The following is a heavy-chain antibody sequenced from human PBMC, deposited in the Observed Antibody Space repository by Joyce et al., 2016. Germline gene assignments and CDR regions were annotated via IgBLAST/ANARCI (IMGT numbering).Heavy chain of an antibody. Sequence: QVQLQQWGAGLLKPSETLSLTCAVYGGSFSDYYWSWIRQSPGKGLQWIGEINDRGTTNYTPSLKSRLTISLDTSKNRFSLNLNSVTAADTAVYYCHAAVGNWGRDYWGQGTLVTVSS. CDR3: HAAVGNWGRDY. J-gene: IGHJ4*02. V-gene: IGHV4-34*02. CDR2: INDRGTT. D-gene: IGHD3-16*01. CDR1: GGSFSDYY.